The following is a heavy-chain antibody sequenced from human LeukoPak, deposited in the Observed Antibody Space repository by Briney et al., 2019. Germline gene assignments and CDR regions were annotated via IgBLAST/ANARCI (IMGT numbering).Heavy chain of an antibody. CDR3: TGARLRLNYYYYYYMDV. V-gene: IGHV1-46*01. D-gene: IGHD4-17*01. J-gene: IGHJ6*03. CDR2: INPSGGST. Sequence: GAPVKVSCKASGYTFTSYYMHWVRQAPGHGLQWMGIINPSGGSTSSPPTFQGRVTITADKSTSPAYMELSSLRSEDTAVYYCTGARLRLNYYYYYYMDVWGKGNTVTVSS. CDR1: GYTFTSYY.